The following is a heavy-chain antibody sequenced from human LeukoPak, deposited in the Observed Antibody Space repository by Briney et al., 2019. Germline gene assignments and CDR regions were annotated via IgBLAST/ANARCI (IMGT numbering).Heavy chain of an antibody. Sequence: GGSLRLSCTASGFTFSSYTMTWVRQAPGKGLEYVSGINDNGGRTHYGDSVKGRFSISRDNSKNTLHLQMSTLRAEDTALYYCVKDVGGSYAFDYWGQGILVTVAS. CDR1: GFTFSSYT. D-gene: IGHD1-26*01. CDR2: INDNGGRT. J-gene: IGHJ4*02. V-gene: IGHV3-64D*09. CDR3: VKDVGGSYAFDY.